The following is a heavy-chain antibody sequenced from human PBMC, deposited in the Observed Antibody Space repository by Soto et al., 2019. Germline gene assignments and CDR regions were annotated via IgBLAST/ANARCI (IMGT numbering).Heavy chain of an antibody. CDR2: IYYRGSA. CDR1: GGSVSSGSHY. Sequence: LSLTCTVSGGSVSSGSHYWNWIRQPPGKGLEWIGYIYYRGSANYNPPLKSRVTISVDTSKDEFTLKLSSVTAADTAMYYCARATTVTPVYFDYWGQGILVTVSS. J-gene: IGHJ4*02. V-gene: IGHV4-61*01. CDR3: ARATTVTPVYFDY. D-gene: IGHD4-17*01.